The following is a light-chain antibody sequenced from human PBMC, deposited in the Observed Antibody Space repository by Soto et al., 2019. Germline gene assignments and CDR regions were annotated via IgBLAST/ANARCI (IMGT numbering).Light chain of an antibody. Sequence: DIQMTQSPSSLSASVGDGVTMTCRASHYISNYLNWYQQKPGKVPEVLIYGASSLQGGVPSRFTGSGYGTDFTLTISSLQPEDSASYYCQQVYSFPHTFGQGTKVEV. CDR2: GAS. V-gene: IGKV1-39*01. CDR3: QQVYSFPHT. J-gene: IGKJ2*01. CDR1: HYISNY.